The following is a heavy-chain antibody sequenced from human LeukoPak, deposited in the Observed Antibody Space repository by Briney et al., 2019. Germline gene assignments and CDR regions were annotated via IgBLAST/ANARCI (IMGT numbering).Heavy chain of an antibody. CDR2: IYYSGST. CDR1: GGSISSYY. D-gene: IGHD3-3*01. CDR3: ARDTSIFGVVNGAGAFDI. Sequence: SETLSLTCTVSGGSISSYYWSWFRQPPGKGLEWIGYIYYSGSTNYNPSLKSRVTISVDTSKNQFSLKLSSVTAADTAVYYCARDTSIFGVVNGAGAFDIWGQGTMVTVSS. J-gene: IGHJ3*02. V-gene: IGHV4-59*01.